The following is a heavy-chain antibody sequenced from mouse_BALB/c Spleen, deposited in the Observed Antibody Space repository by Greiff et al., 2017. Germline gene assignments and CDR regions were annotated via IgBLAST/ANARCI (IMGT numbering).Heavy chain of an antibody. D-gene: IGHD1-1*01. CDR3: ARVPTEAFDY. Sequence: EVKLVESGGGLVKPGGSLKLSCAASGFTFSSYAMSWVRQTPEKRLEWVASISSGGSTYYPDSVKGRFTISRDNARNILYLQMSSLRSEDTAMYYCARVPTEAFDYWGQGTTLTVSS. CDR1: GFTFSSYA. V-gene: IGHV5-6-5*01. J-gene: IGHJ2*01. CDR2: ISSGGST.